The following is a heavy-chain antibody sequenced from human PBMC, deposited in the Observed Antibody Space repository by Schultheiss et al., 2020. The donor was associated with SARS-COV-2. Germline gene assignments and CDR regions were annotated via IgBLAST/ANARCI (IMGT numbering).Heavy chain of an antibody. Sequence: ASVKVSCKASGYTFTSYGISWVRQAPGQGLEWMGWISAYNGNTNYAQKLQGRVTMTTDTSTSTAYMELRSLRSDDTAVYYCARDPSIAVAGLVDYWGQGTLVTVSS. J-gene: IGHJ4*02. CDR1: GYTFTSYG. CDR3: ARDPSIAVAGLVDY. CDR2: ISAYNGNT. V-gene: IGHV1-18*01. D-gene: IGHD6-19*01.